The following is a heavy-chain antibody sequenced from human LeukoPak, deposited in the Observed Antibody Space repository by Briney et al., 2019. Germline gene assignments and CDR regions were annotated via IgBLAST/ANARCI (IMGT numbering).Heavy chain of an antibody. CDR3: ASFIEYTSSDAFDI. D-gene: IGHD6-6*01. CDR1: GGSISSYY. CDR2: IYYSGST. J-gene: IGHJ3*02. V-gene: IGHV4-59*08. Sequence: SETLSLTCTVSGGSISSYYWSWIRQPPGKGLEWIGYIYYSGSTNYNPSLKSRVTISVDTSKNQFSLKLSSVSAADTAVYYCASFIEYTSSDAFDIWGQGTMVTVSS.